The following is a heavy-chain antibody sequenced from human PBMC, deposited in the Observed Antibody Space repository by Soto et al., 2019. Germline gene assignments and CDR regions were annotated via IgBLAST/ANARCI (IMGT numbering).Heavy chain of an antibody. CDR3: AKDDYVWGSYRYGAFDI. D-gene: IGHD3-16*02. Sequence: EVQLLESGGGLVQPGGSLRLSCAASGFTFSSCAMSWVRQAPGKGLEWVSAISGSGGSTYYADSVKGRFTISRDNSKNTLYLQMNSLRAEDTAVYYCAKDDYVWGSYRYGAFDIWGQGTMVTVSS. V-gene: IGHV3-23*01. J-gene: IGHJ3*02. CDR1: GFTFSSCA. CDR2: ISGSGGST.